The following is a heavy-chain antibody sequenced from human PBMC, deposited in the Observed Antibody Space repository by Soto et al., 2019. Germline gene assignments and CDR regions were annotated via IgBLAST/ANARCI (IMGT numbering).Heavy chain of an antibody. V-gene: IGHV4-30-4*01. D-gene: IGHD2-2*01. CDR1: GGSISSGDYY. CDR2: IYYTGST. CDR3: ARYQKGPFDY. Sequence: QVQLQESGPGLVKPLQTLSLTCTVSGGSISSGDYYWSWIRQPPGKGLEWIGYIYYTGSTYYNPSLKSRLTISVDTSKNQFSLKLTSVTDADTAVYFCARYQKGPFDYWGQGTLVTVSS. J-gene: IGHJ4*02.